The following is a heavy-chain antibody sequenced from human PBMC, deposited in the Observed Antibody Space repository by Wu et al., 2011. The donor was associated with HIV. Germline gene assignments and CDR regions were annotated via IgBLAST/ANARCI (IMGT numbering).Heavy chain of an antibody. J-gene: IGHJ4*02. V-gene: IGHV1-18*01. CDR1: GYSFTSYG. CDR2: ISAYNGNR. D-gene: IGHD1-26*01. CDR3: ARDLGGADFDY. Sequence: QVQLVQSGAEVKKPGASVKVSCKASGYSFTSYGISWVRQAPGQGLEWMGWISAYNGNRHYVQKFEGRVTMTTGTSTSTAYMDLRSLTSDDTAVYYCARDLGGADFDYWGQGTLVTVSS.